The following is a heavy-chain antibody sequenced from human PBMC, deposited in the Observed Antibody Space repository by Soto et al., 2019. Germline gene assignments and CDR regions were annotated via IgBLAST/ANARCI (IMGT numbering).Heavy chain of an antibody. D-gene: IGHD3-10*01. Sequence: GGSLRLSCAASGFTFSGSWMHWVRQAPGKGLVWVSRINGDGSGTSYADFVKGRFTISRDDAKNTLFLQMNGLRAEDTAVYYCARGIFGSGTANDYWGQGTLVTVPS. CDR2: INGDGSGT. CDR3: ARGIFGSGTANDY. J-gene: IGHJ4*02. CDR1: GFTFSGSW. V-gene: IGHV3-74*01.